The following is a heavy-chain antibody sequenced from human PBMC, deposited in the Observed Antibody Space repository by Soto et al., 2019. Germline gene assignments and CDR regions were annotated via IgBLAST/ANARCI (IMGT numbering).Heavy chain of an antibody. CDR1: GYTFTNYY. D-gene: IGHD2-15*01. J-gene: IGHJ4*02. Sequence: ASVKVSCKASGYTFTNYYMHWVRQAPGQGLEWMGIINPSGGSTSYAQKFQGRVTMTRDTSTSTVYMELSSLRSEDTAVYYCARDRVLLGYCSGGSCYDFDYWGQGTLVTDSS. V-gene: IGHV1-46*01. CDR3: ARDRVLLGYCSGGSCYDFDY. CDR2: INPSGGST.